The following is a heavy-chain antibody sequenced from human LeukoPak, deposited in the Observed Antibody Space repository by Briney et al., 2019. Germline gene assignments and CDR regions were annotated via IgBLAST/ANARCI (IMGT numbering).Heavy chain of an antibody. J-gene: IGHJ4*02. D-gene: IGHD3-10*01. V-gene: IGHV3-48*01. CDR1: GFTFSDYN. Sequence: PGGSLRLSCAASGFTFSDYNMNWVRQAPGKGLESVSYMSRSGDIIYYADSVKGRFTISRDNAKNSLYLQMNSLRAEDTAVYYCAGDVYYGSGSPRLDYWGQGTLVTVSS. CDR2: MSRSGDII. CDR3: AGDVYYGSGSPRLDY.